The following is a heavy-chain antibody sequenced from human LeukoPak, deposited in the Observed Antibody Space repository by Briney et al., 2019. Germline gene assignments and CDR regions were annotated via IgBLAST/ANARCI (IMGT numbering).Heavy chain of an antibody. V-gene: IGHV3-33*06. CDR2: IWYDGSNK. CDR3: AKADRASNYYYYMDV. J-gene: IGHJ6*03. CDR1: GFTFSSHG. Sequence: GGSLRLSCAASGFTFSSHGMHWVRQAPGKGLEWVAVIWYDGSNKYYADSVKGRFTISRDNSRNTLYLQMNSLRAEDTAVYYCAKADRASNYYYYMDVWGKGTTVTVSS.